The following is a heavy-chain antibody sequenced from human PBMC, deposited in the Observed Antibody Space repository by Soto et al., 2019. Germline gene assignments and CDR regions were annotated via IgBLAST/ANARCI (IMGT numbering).Heavy chain of an antibody. J-gene: IGHJ4*02. CDR1: GYTFTNYG. CDR2: ISPYDGNT. Sequence: QVQLVQSEAEVKKPGASVKVSCKASGYTFTNYGLSWVRQAPGQGLEWMAWISPYDGNTHYAQKLQSSITVTTDTYTSTAYIELRSLSSDDTAVYFCARDEGAGASGTTYYVDYWGQGTLVTVSS. V-gene: IGHV1-18*01. CDR3: ARDEGAGASGTTYYVDY. D-gene: IGHD6-13*01.